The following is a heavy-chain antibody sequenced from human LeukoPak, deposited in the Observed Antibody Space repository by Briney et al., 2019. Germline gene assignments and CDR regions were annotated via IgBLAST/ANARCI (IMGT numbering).Heavy chain of an antibody. V-gene: IGHV1-18*01. J-gene: IGHJ5*02. Sequence: ASVKVSCKASGYTFTSYGISWVRQAPGRGLEWMGWISAYNGNTNYAQKLQGRVTMTTDTSTSTAYMELRSLRSDDTAVYYCAREYSSSGGDWFDPWGQGTLVTVSS. D-gene: IGHD6-13*01. CDR3: AREYSSSGGDWFDP. CDR2: ISAYNGNT. CDR1: GYTFTSYG.